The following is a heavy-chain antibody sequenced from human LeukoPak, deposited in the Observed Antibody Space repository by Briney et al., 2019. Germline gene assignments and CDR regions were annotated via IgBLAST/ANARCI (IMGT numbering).Heavy chain of an antibody. V-gene: IGHV1-2*02. CDR2: INPNGGGT. J-gene: IGHJ6*03. D-gene: IGHD6-13*01. Sequence: GASVKVSFKASGYTFTGCYMHLVRQAPGQGLEWMGWINPNGGGTNDAQKIQRRVTMMRDASISTAYMELSRLRSDDTAVYDWARGGITAAGTKIYYYYHLDVWGKGTTVTVSS. CDR3: ARGGITAAGTKIYYYYHLDV. CDR1: GYTFTGCY.